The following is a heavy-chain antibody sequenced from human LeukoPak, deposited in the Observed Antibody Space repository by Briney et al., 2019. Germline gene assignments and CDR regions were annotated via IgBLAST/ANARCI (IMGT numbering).Heavy chain of an antibody. V-gene: IGHV3-9*03. CDR2: ISWNSGSI. CDR1: GFTFDDYA. D-gene: IGHD3-22*01. Sequence: GGSLRLSCAASGFTFDDYAMHWVRQAPGKGLEWVSGISWNSGSIGYADSVKGRFTISRDNAKNSLYLQMNSLRAEDMALYYCAKGGSHYDSSGYYSYYFDYWGQGTLVTVSS. J-gene: IGHJ4*02. CDR3: AKGGSHYDSSGYYSYYFDY.